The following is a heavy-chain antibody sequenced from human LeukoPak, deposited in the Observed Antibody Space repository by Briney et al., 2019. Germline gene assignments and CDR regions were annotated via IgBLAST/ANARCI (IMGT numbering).Heavy chain of an antibody. Sequence: PPETLSLTCTVSGYSISSGYYWGWIRQPPGKGLEWIGSIYHSGSTYYNPSLKSRVTISVDTSKNQFSLKLSSVTAADTAVYYCARRRTTVKRGYYYYYMDVWGKGTTVTVSS. CDR1: GYSISSGYY. D-gene: IGHD4-11*01. J-gene: IGHJ6*03. CDR3: ARRRTTVKRGYYYYYMDV. CDR2: IYHSGST. V-gene: IGHV4-38-2*02.